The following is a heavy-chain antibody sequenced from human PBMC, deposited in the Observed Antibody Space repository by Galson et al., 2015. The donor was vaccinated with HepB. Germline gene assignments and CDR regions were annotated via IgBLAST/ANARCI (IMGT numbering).Heavy chain of an antibody. J-gene: IGHJ3*02. CDR2: IDWDDDK. CDR1: GLSLRTSGMC. CDR3: ARLAMVRGGAFDI. V-gene: IGHV2-70*11. D-gene: IGHD3-10*01. Sequence: PALVKPTQTLTLPCTFSGLSLRTSGMCVSWIRQPPGKALEWLARIDWDDDKDYSTSLKTRLTISKDTSKNQVVLTMTNLDPVDTATYYCARLAMVRGGAFDIWGQGTMVTVSS.